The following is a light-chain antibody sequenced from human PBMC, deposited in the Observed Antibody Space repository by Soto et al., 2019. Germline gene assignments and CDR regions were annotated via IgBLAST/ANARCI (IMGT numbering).Light chain of an antibody. CDR2: KAS. V-gene: IGKV1-5*03. CDR1: QSIDIW. Sequence: DVQMTQSPSTLSASVGDRVTITCRASQSIDIWLAWYQQKPGKAPNLLIYKASTLETGVPSRFTGSGSGTEFTLTICSLQPDDFATYYCQQYNTFSTFGQGTKVEMK. J-gene: IGKJ1*01. CDR3: QQYNTFST.